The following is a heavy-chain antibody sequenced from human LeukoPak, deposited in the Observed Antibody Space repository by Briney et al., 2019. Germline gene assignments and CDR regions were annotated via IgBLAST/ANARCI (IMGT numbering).Heavy chain of an antibody. CDR3: ARTRRYRSGWYYFDY. D-gene: IGHD6-19*01. J-gene: IGHJ4*02. CDR1: GGSISSSSYY. V-gene: IGHV4-39*07. CDR2: IYYSGST. Sequence: KPSETLSLTCTVSGGSISSSSYYWGWIRQPPGKGLEWIGSIYYSGSTYYNPSLKSRVTISVNTSKNQFSLKLSSVTAADTAVYYCARTRRYRSGWYYFDYWGQGTLVTVSS.